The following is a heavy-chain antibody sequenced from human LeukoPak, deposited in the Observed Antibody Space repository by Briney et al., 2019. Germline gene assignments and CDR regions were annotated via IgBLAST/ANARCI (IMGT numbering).Heavy chain of an antibody. Sequence: SETLSLTCAVSGGSISSYYWSWIRQPPGKGLEWIGYIYYSGSTNYNPSLKSRVTISVDTSKNQFSLKLNSVTAADTAVYYCAGGGDSGGYYYPMFDYWGQGTLVTVSS. CDR3: AGGGDSGGYYYPMFDY. V-gene: IGHV4-59*01. CDR1: GGSISSYY. J-gene: IGHJ4*02. CDR2: IYYSGST. D-gene: IGHD3-22*01.